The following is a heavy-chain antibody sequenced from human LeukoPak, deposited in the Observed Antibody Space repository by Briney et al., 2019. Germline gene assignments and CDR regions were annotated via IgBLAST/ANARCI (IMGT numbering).Heavy chain of an antibody. CDR2: ISGSGGST. J-gene: IGHJ6*02. CDR1: GFTFSSYA. V-gene: IGHV3-23*01. D-gene: IGHD6-13*01. Sequence: GGSLRLSCAASGFTFSSYAMSWVRQAPGKGLEWVSAISGSGGSTYYADSVKGRFTISRDNSKNTLYLQMNSLRADDTAVYYCAKDWAAAAENYYYYYGMDVWGQGTTVTVSS. CDR3: AKDWAAAAENYYYYYGMDV.